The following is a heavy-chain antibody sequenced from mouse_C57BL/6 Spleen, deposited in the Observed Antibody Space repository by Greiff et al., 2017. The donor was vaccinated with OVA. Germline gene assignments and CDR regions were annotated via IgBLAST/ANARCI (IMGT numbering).Heavy chain of an antibody. CDR1: GYSFTGYY. J-gene: IGHJ3*01. CDR2: INSSTGGT. Sequence: VQLQQSGPELVKPGASVKISCKASGYSFTGYYMNWVKQSPEKSLEWIGEINSSTGGTTYNQKFKAKATLTVDKSSSTAYMQLKSLTSEDSAVYYCARGDGAFAYWGQGTLVTVSA. D-gene: IGHD1-2*01. CDR3: ARGDGAFAY. V-gene: IGHV1-42*01.